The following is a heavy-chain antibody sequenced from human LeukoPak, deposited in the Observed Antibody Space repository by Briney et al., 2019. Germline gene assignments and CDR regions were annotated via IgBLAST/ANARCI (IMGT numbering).Heavy chain of an antibody. CDR1: GYTFTSYA. CDR3: ARDRVVVVPAAAQIRYYGMDV. V-gene: IGHV1-3*01. Sequence: ASVKVSCKASGYTFTSYAMHWVRQAPGQRLEWMGWINAGNGNTKYSQKFQGRVTITRDTSASTAYMELSSLRSEDTAVYYCARDRVVVVPAAAQIRYYGMDVWGQGTTVTVSS. D-gene: IGHD2-2*01. CDR2: INAGNGNT. J-gene: IGHJ6*02.